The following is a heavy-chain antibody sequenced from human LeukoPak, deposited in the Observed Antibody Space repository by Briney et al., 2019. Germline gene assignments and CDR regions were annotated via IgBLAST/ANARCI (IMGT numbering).Heavy chain of an antibody. D-gene: IGHD3-10*01. CDR3: ARLGGSGSYYYYFDY. J-gene: IGHJ4*02. Sequence: GESLKTSFKCSGYSFTSYWIGWVRQMPGKGLELMGIIYPGDSDTRYSPSFQGQVTISADKSISTAYLQWSSLKASDTAMYYCARLGGSGSYYYYFDYWGQGTLVTVSS. CDR2: IYPGDSDT. V-gene: IGHV5-51*01. CDR1: GYSFTSYW.